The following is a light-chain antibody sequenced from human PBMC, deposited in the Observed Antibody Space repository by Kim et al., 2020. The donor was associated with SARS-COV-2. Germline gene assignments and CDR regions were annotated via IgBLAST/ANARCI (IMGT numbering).Light chain of an antibody. CDR1: TSNIGAGYD. Sequence: QSVLTQPPSVSGAPGQRITISCTGSTSNIGAGYDVHWYQLFPETAPKLLIYENINRPSGVPDRFSGSRSGTSASLAITGLQAEDEADYYCQSYDRSLSGSVFGGGTKLTVL. V-gene: IGLV1-40*01. CDR3: QSYDRSLSGSV. J-gene: IGLJ3*02. CDR2: ENI.